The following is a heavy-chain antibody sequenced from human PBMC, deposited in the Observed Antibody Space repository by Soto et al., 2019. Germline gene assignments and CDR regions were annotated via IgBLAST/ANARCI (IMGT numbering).Heavy chain of an antibody. D-gene: IGHD3-16*01. J-gene: IGHJ6*01. V-gene: IGHV1-18*01. CDR3: VMVDNYVTPTPQDV. CDR1: GYIFVNYG. Sequence: QVQLVQSGDEVKNPGASVKVSCKASGYIFVNYGIAWVRQAPGQGLEWMGWTSPYTGNTHSATKIQGRLTMTTDPSTSPAYMVLGSLTSDDPAVYYCVMVDNYVTPTPQDVWGQGTTVTVSS. CDR2: TSPYTGNT.